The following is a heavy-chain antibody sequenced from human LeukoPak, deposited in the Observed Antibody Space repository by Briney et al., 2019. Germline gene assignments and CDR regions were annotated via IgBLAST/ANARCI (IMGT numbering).Heavy chain of an antibody. J-gene: IGHJ4*02. D-gene: IGHD1-26*01. V-gene: IGHV4-59*01. Sequence: PSETLSLTCTVSGGSISSYYWSWIRQPPGKGLEWTGYIYYSGSTNYNPSLKSRVTISVDTSKNQFSLKLSSVTAADTAVYYCARDYRVGAADYWGQGTPVTVSS. CDR2: IYYSGST. CDR3: ARDYRVGAADY. CDR1: GGSISSYY.